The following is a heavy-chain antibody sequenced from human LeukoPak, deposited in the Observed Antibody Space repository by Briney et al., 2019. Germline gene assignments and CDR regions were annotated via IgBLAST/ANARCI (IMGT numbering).Heavy chain of an antibody. CDR3: PRQAAAGLDF. V-gene: IGHV4-39*01. J-gene: IGHJ4*02. Sequence: SETLSLTCTVSGGSIGTSDYHWGWIRQSPGKGLEWIGTIYYSGGTYYNPSLKSRVSISLDTSKNQLSLKLTSVAAADTAFYYCPRQAAAGLDFWGRGTLVTVSS. D-gene: IGHD6-13*01. CDR2: IYYSGGT. CDR1: GGSIGTSDYH.